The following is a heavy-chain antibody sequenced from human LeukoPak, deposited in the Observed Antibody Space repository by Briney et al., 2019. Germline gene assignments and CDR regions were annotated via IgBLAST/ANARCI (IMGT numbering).Heavy chain of an antibody. Sequence: GGSLRLSSAASGFTFSSYAMSWVRQAPGKGLEWVSAISGSGGSTYYADSVKGRFTISRDNSKNTLYLQMNSLRAEDTAVYYCAKQGVLRFLEWLPAYYWGQGTLVTVSS. J-gene: IGHJ4*02. V-gene: IGHV3-23*01. D-gene: IGHD3-3*01. CDR3: AKQGVLRFLEWLPAYY. CDR1: GFTFSSYA. CDR2: ISGSGGST.